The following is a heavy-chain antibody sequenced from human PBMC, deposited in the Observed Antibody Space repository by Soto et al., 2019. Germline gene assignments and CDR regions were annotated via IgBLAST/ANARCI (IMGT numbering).Heavy chain of an antibody. CDR1: GGTFSTYA. D-gene: IGHD5-18*01. J-gene: IGHJ4*02. CDR2: IIPMFGTA. CDR3: PSGIQLWLRRINNGYSG. V-gene: IGHV1-69*14. Sequence: QVQLVQSGAEVKKPESSVKVSCKAPGGTFSTYAISWVRQAPGQGLEWMGGIIPMFGTANYAQRFQDRVTITADKSTNTVYMELSSLRSEDTAVYFCPSGIQLWLRRINNGYSGWGQGTLVTVSS.